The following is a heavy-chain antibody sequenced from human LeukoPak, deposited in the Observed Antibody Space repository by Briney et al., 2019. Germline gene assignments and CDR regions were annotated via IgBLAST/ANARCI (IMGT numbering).Heavy chain of an antibody. CDR2: ISWNGARI. Sequence: GGSLRVSCAASGFTGAEYTMHWVRQAPGKGLEWVSLISWNGARIHYGDSVKGRFTISRDNSKNSLYLQMNSLRTEDTALYYCVKDLVAASENVRGWYPMDYWGQGTLVTVSP. V-gene: IGHV3-43*01. CDR1: GFTGAEYT. CDR3: VKDLVAASENVRGWYPMDY. D-gene: IGHD6-19*01. J-gene: IGHJ4*02.